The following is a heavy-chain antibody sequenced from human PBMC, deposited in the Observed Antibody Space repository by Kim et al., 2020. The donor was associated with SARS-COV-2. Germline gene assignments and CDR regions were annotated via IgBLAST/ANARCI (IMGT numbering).Heavy chain of an antibody. CDR3: ARGPNSGSYYNGWFDP. J-gene: IGHJ5*02. CDR2: INHSGST. V-gene: IGHV4-34*01. CDR1: GGSFSGYY. Sequence: SETLSLTCAVYGGSFSGYYWSWIRQPPGKGLEWIGEINHSGSTNYNPSLKSRVTISVDTSKNQFSLKLSSVTAADTAVYYCARGPNSGSYYNGWFDPWGQGTLVTVSS. D-gene: IGHD3-10*01.